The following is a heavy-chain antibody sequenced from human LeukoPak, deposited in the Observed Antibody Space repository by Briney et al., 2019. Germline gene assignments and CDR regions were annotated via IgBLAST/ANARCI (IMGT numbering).Heavy chain of an antibody. CDR2: ISGSGGST. V-gene: IGHV3-23*01. D-gene: IGHD3-10*01. CDR3: AKVYYGSGSYFDY. Sequence: GGSLRLSCAASGFTFSSYAMSWVRQAPGKGLEWVSAISGSGGSTYYADSVKGRFTISRDNSKNTLYLQMNSLRAEDTAVYYRAKVYYGSGSYFDYWGQGTLVTVSS. CDR1: GFTFSSYA. J-gene: IGHJ4*02.